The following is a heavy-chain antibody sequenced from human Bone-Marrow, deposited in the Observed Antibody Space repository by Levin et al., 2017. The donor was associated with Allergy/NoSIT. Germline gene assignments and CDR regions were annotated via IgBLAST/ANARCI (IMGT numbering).Heavy chain of an antibody. J-gene: IGHJ2*01. CDR2: VSPTGLT. CDR3: ARDIPGGWYFDL. D-gene: IGHD1-1*01. V-gene: IGHV4-4*07. Sequence: SQTLSLPCTVSGGSMTNSYWSCIRQSAGKGLEFIGRVSPTGLTNYNPSLTSRVTMSLDTSKSQFSLRLTSVTAADTAIYYCARDIPGGWYFDLWGRGTLVTVSS. CDR1: GGSMTNSY.